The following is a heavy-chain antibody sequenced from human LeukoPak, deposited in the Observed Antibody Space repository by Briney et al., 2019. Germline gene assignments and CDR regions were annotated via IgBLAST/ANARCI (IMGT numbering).Heavy chain of an antibody. V-gene: IGHV4-4*07. CDR2: IYTSGST. CDR3: ARENSGSYREFDY. CDR1: GASISGYY. J-gene: IGHJ4*02. D-gene: IGHD1-26*01. Sequence: PSETLSLTCSVSGASISGYYYNWIRQPAGKGLEWIGRIYTSGSTNYNASLNSRVSMTVDTSKNQFSLKLSSVTAADTAVFYCARENSGSYREFDYWGQGTLVTVSS.